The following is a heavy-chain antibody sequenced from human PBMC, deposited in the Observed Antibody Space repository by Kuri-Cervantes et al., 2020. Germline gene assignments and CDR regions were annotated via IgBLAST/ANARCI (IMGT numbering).Heavy chain of an antibody. V-gene: IGHV2-5*02. CDR2: IYWDDDK. Sequence: SGPTLVKPTQTLTLTCTFSGFSLSTSGVGVGWIRQPPGKALEWLALIYWDDDKRYSPSLKSRLTITKDTSKNQVVLTMTNMDPVDTATYYCAHRRKGPCSGGSCYWLFDYWGQGTLVTVSS. CDR1: GFSLSTSGVG. CDR3: AHRRKGPCSGGSCYWLFDY. J-gene: IGHJ4*02. D-gene: IGHD2-15*01.